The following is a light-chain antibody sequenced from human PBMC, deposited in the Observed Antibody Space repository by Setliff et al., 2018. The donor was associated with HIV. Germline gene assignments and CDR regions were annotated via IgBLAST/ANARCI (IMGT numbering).Light chain of an antibody. CDR1: SSDVGYYNF. Sequence: ALTQPASVSGSPGQSITISCTGTSSDVGYYNFVSWYQQYPGRAPKVIIYEVSHRPSGISNRFSGSKSGNTASLTISELQTEDEANYYCGSYTLTSTVIFGGGTKVTVL. CDR2: EVS. CDR3: GSYTLTSTVI. V-gene: IGLV2-14*01. J-gene: IGLJ2*01.